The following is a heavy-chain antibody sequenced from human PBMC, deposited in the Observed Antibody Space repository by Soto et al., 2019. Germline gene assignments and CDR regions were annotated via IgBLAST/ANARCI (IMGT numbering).Heavy chain of an antibody. J-gene: IGHJ6*03. CDR1: GGSIISYH. D-gene: IGHD6-13*01. CDR2: IDSSGSA. CDR3: ARLRSSSVWFYNYMDV. V-gene: IGHV4-59*01. Sequence: ETLSLTCTASGGSIISYHWSWVRQPPGKGLEWLGYIDSSGSANRNPSLKRRLTMSADTSKNEVSLKMTSVTAADTAIYYCARLRSSSVWFYNYMDVWGKGTTVTVSS.